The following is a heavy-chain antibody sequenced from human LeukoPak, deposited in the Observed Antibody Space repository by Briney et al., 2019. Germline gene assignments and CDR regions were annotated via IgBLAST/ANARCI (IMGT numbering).Heavy chain of an antibody. V-gene: IGHV3-30-3*01. CDR3: AKDSEHGVWGSYRYT. Sequence: GGSLRLSCAASGFTFSSYAMHWVRQAPGKGLEWVAVISYDGSNKYYADSVKGRFTISRDNSKNTLYLQMNSLRAEDTAVYYCAKDSEHGVWGSYRYTWGQGTLVTVSS. D-gene: IGHD3-16*02. J-gene: IGHJ5*02. CDR2: ISYDGSNK. CDR1: GFTFSSYA.